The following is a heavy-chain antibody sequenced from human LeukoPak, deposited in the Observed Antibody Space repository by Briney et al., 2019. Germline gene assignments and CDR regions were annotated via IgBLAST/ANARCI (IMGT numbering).Heavy chain of an antibody. CDR3: ASAREYCISSECYDYFQY. Sequence: GGSLRLSCVASGFTVKTNSMSWVRQAPGKGLEWVSVIYTGGSTYYADSVNGRFTISRDNSKNTLYLQMTSLTAEDTAVYYCASAREYCISSECYDYFQYWGQGTLVSVSS. CDR1: GFTVKTNS. D-gene: IGHD2-2*01. CDR2: IYTGGST. V-gene: IGHV3-53*01. J-gene: IGHJ1*01.